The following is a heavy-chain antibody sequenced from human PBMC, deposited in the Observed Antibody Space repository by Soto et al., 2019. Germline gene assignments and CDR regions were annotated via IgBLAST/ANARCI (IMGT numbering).Heavy chain of an antibody. J-gene: IGHJ4*02. CDR3: AAIDLGDY. V-gene: IGHV1-3*01. D-gene: IGHD2-2*02. CDR1: GYTFSDYA. CDR2: ISAGNGDT. Sequence: QVQLVQSGAEVKKPGASVKVSCRASGYTFSDYAIHWVRQAPGQSLQWMGWISAGNGDTKYLQKFQGRVTFTRDTSASTAYIELPSLVSDDTAMYYCAAIDLGDYWGQGTLVTVSS.